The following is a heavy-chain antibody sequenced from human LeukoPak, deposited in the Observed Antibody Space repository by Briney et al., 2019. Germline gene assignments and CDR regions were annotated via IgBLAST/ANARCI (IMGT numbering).Heavy chain of an antibody. CDR3: ARVYSSGWYDY. V-gene: IGHV3-21*01. CDR1: GFTFSSYS. D-gene: IGHD6-19*01. CDR2: ISGSSSYI. J-gene: IGHJ4*02. Sequence: GGSLRLSCAASGFTFSSYSMNWVRQAPGKGLEWVSSISGSSSYIYYADSVKGRFTISRDNAKNSLYLQMNSLRAEDTAVYYCARVYSSGWYDYWGQGTLVTVSS.